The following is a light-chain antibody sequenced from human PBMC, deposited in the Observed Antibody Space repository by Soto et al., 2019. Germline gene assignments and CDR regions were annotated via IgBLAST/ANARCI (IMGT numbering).Light chain of an antibody. Sequence: EIVLTQSPGTLSLSPGERATLFCRASQTVRNNYLAWYQQRPGQAPRLLIYAASSRATGIPDRLSGSGSGTDFTLTISRLEPEDFAVYYCQQYGSSPRTFGRGTKVEIK. CDR3: QQYGSSPRT. J-gene: IGKJ1*01. V-gene: IGKV3-20*01. CDR1: QTVRNNY. CDR2: AAS.